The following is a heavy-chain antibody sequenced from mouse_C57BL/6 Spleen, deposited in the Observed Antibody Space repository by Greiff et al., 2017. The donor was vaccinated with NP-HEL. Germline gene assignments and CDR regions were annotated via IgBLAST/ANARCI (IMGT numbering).Heavy chain of an antibody. CDR1: GYTFTSYW. CDR2: IYPSDSET. CDR3: ARRADYRGYFDY. Sequence: VQLQQPGAELVRPGSSVKLSCKASGYTFTSYWMDWVKQRPGQGLEWIGNIYPSDSETHYNQKFKDKATLTVDKSSSTAYMQLSSRTSEDAAVYYCARRADYRGYFDYWGQGTTLTVSS. J-gene: IGHJ2*01. D-gene: IGHD2-14*01. V-gene: IGHV1-61*01.